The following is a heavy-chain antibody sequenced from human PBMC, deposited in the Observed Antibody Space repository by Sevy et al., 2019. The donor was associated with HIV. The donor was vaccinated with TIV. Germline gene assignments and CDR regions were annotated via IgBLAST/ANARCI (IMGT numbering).Heavy chain of an antibody. CDR2: IYPGDSDT. J-gene: IGHJ3*02. CDR3: AIHVYRGQQLVRWEPDAFDI. Sequence: GESLKISCKGSGYSFTSYWFGWVRQMPGKGLEWMGIIYPGDSDTRYSPSFQGQVTISADKSISTAYLQWSSLKASDTAMYYCAIHVYRGQQLVRWEPDAFDIWGQGTMVTVSS. V-gene: IGHV5-51*01. CDR1: GYSFTSYW. D-gene: IGHD6-13*01.